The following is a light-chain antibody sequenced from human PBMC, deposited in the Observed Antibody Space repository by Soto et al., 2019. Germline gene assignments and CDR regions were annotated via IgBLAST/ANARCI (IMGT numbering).Light chain of an antibody. J-gene: IGKJ4*01. CDR2: AAS. CDR3: QHYNAQSIT. Sequence: DIQVIQSPSTLSASVGDRVTITCRTSENIMKFLAWYQQKSGSAPNLLIYAASDLESGVPSRFSGSGSGTEFTITIDNLQPDDSATSYCQHYNAQSITFGGGTKV. CDR1: ENIMKF. V-gene: IGKV1-5*01.